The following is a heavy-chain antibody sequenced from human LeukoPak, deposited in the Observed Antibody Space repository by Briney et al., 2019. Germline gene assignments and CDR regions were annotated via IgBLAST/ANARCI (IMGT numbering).Heavy chain of an antibody. CDR3: AKDHYYDSSGSGIY. V-gene: IGHV3-23*01. CDR1: GFAFSSYA. CDR2: ISGSGGST. J-gene: IGHJ4*02. D-gene: IGHD3-22*01. Sequence: GGSLRLSCAATGFAFSSYAMSWVRQAPGKGLEWVSAISGSGGSTYYADSVKGRFTISRDNSTNTLYLQMNSLRAEDTAVYYCAKDHYYDSSGSGIYWGQGTLVTVSS.